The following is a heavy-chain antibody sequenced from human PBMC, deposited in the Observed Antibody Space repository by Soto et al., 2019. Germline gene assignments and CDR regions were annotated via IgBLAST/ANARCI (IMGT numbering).Heavy chain of an antibody. V-gene: IGHV4-61*01. CDR2: IYYSGST. CDR3: ALFGGIAVAGISDWFDP. CDR1: GGSVSSGSYY. J-gene: IGHJ5*02. D-gene: IGHD6-19*01. Sequence: SETLSLTCTVSGGSVSSGSYYWSWIRQPPGKGLEWIGYIYYSGSTNYSPSLKSRVTISVDTSKNQFSLKLSSVTAADTAVYYCALFGGIAVAGISDWFDPWGQGTLVTVSS.